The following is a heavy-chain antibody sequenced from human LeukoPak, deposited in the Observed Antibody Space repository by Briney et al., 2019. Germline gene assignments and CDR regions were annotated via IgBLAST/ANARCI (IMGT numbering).Heavy chain of an antibody. CDR1: GFTFSSYW. J-gene: IGHJ3*02. CDR3: ARVGSSGWYAFDI. V-gene: IGHV3-74*01. D-gene: IGHD6-19*01. Sequence: AGGSLRLSCAASGFTFSSYWMHWVRQAPWKGLVWVSRINSDGGSTSYADSVKGRFTISRDNAKNTLYLQMNSLRAEDTAVYYCARVGSSGWYAFDIWGQGAMVTVSS. CDR2: INSDGGST.